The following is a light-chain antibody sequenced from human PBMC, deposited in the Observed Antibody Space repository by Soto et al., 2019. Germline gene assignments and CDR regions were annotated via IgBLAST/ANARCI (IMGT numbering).Light chain of an antibody. Sequence: EVVLTQSPVTLSLSPGERATLSCRASQSFRGLLAWYQQKPGQAPRLLIYDASNRATGIPARFSGSGSGTDFTLTISSLEPEDFAVYYCQQYNNWPPITFGQGTRLEIK. CDR1: QSFRGL. CDR2: DAS. CDR3: QQYNNWPPIT. V-gene: IGKV3-11*01. J-gene: IGKJ5*01.